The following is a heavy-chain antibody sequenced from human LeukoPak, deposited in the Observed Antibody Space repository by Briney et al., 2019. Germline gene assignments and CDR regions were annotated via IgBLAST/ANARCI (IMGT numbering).Heavy chain of an antibody. D-gene: IGHD6-19*01. CDR2: IYYTGST. V-gene: IGHV4-59*01. J-gene: IGHJ4*02. CDR3: ARGASGWYWIDY. Sequence: SETLSLTCTVSGGSISSYNWNWIRQPPGKGLEWIGNIYYTGSTNYNPSFKGRVTISADTSKNQFSLKLSSVTAADTAVFYCARGASGWYWIDYWGLGTLVTVSS. CDR1: GGSISSYN.